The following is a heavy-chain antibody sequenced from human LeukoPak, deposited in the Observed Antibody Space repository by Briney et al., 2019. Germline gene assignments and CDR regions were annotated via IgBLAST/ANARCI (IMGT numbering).Heavy chain of an antibody. CDR2: IKQDGSEK. CDR1: GFTFSSYW. CDR3: ARDLPYYYDSSGYSDY. J-gene: IGHJ4*02. V-gene: IGHV3-7*01. D-gene: IGHD3-22*01. Sequence: GGSLRLSCAASGFTFSSYWMSWVRQAPGKGLEWVANIKQDGSEKYYVDSVKGRFTISRDNAKNSLYQQMNSLRAEDTAVYYCARDLPYYYDSSGYSDYWGQGTLVTVSS.